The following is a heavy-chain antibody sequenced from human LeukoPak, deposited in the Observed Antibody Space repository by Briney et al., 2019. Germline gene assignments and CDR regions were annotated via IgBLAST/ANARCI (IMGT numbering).Heavy chain of an antibody. D-gene: IGHD3-22*01. CDR2: ISYDGSNK. CDR3: ARDPDNYYDSSGQFDY. CDR1: GFTFSSYA. J-gene: IGHJ4*02. Sequence: GGSLRLSCAASGFTFSSYAMHWVRQAPGKGLEWVAVISYDGSNKYYADSVKGRFTISRDNSKNTLYLQMNSLRAEDTAVYYCARDPDNYYDSSGQFDYWGQGTLVTVSS. V-gene: IGHV3-30-3*01.